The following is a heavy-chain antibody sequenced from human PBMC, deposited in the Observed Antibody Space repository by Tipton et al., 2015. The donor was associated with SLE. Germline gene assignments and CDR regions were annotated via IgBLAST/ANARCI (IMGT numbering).Heavy chain of an antibody. Sequence: AGLVKPSETLSLTCAVHGGSISGNYWSWVRQTPGKGLEWIGEINDRGNTNYNPSLKSRVTISVDTSKNQFSLELNSVTVADTAVYYCARPRSQFFNHWAQGTLVTVSS. CDR3: ARPRSQFFNH. J-gene: IGHJ5*02. V-gene: IGHV4-34*01. CDR1: GGSISGNY. CDR2: INDRGNT.